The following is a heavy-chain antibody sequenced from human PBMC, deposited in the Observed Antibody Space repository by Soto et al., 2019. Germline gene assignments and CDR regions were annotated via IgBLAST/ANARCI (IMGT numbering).Heavy chain of an antibody. CDR2: TYYRSKWYN. D-gene: IGHD1-26*01. Sequence: SQTLSLTCAISGDSVSSNSPACNWIRQSPSRGLEWLGRTYYRSKWYNDYAVSVKSRITINPDTSKNQFSLQLNSVTPEDTAVYYCARAFFAGATTPCYYYCMDVWGQGTTVTVS. CDR1: GDSVSSNSPA. CDR3: ARAFFAGATTPCYYYCMDV. J-gene: IGHJ6*02. V-gene: IGHV6-1*01.